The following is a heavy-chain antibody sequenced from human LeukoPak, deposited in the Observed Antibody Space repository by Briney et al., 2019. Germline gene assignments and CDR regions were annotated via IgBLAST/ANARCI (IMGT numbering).Heavy chain of an antibody. D-gene: IGHD5-18*01. J-gene: IGHJ4*02. CDR1: GLTVSSSY. V-gene: IGHV3-30*18. CDR2: ISYDGSNK. Sequence: GGSLRLSCAASGLTVSSSYMSWVRQAPGKGLEWVAVISYDGSNKYYADSVKGRFTISRDNSENTLYLQMNSLRAEDTAVYYCAKDKNSYGPHYFDYWGQGTLVTVSS. CDR3: AKDKNSYGPHYFDY.